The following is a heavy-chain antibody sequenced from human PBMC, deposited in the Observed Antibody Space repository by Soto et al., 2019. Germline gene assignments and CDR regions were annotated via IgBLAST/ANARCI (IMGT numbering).Heavy chain of an antibody. CDR1: GYSISSSNW. CDR2: IYYSGTT. Sequence: PSETLSLTCAVSGYSISSSNWWGWIRQPPGKGLEWIGYIYYSGTTYYNPSLKSRVTMSVDTSKNQFSLKLTSVTAVDPAVYYCARREIQGPIDYWGQGTLVTV. CDR3: ARREIQGPIDY. J-gene: IGHJ4*02. V-gene: IGHV4-28*01.